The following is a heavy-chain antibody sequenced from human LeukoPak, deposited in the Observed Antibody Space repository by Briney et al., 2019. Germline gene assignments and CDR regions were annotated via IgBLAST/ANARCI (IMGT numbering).Heavy chain of an antibody. CDR1: GFTFSSHW. J-gene: IGHJ4*02. CDR3: ARDPRRYSSSAGYFDY. V-gene: IGHV3-33*08. CDR2: IWYDGSNK. D-gene: IGHD6-6*01. Sequence: SGGSLRLSCAASGFTFSSHWMHWVRQAPGKGLEWVAVIWYDGSNKYYADSVKGRFTISRDNSKNTLYLQMNSLRAEDTAVYYCARDPRRYSSSAGYFDYWGQGTLVTVSS.